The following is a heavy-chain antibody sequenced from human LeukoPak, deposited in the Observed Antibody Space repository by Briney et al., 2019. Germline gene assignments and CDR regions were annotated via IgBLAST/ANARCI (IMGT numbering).Heavy chain of an antibody. D-gene: IGHD3-10*01. Sequence: GASVKVSCKASGYTFTNYNMHWVRQAPGQGLEWIGIINPSGGSTNYAQNFQGRVTMTRDTSTSTVYMELSSLRSEDTAVYYCARGGDYGSGSYYMSAFDIWGQGTMVTVSS. CDR1: GYTFTNYN. V-gene: IGHV1-46*01. J-gene: IGHJ3*02. CDR2: INPSGGST. CDR3: ARGGDYGSGSYYMSAFDI.